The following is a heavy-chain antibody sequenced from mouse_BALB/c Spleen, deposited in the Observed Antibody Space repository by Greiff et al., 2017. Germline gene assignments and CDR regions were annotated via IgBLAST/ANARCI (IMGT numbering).Heavy chain of an antibody. CDR3: ARLGGNYVGGAMDY. D-gene: IGHD2-1*01. Sequence: VQLQESGAELMKPGASVKISCKATGYTFSSYWIEWVKQRPGHGLEWIGEILPGSGSTNYNEKFKGKATFTADTSSNTAYMQLSSLTSEDSAVYYCARLGGNYVGGAMDYWGQGTSVTVSS. CDR1: GYTFSSYW. V-gene: IGHV1-9*01. CDR2: ILPGSGST. J-gene: IGHJ4*01.